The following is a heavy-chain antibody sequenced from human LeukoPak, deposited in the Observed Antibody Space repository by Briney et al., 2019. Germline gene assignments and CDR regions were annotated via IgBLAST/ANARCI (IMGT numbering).Heavy chain of an antibody. D-gene: IGHD6-19*01. Sequence: SETLSLTCTVSGGSIGSDYWTWIRQPPGKGLEYIGYIYYTGGTNYNPSLKSRVTISVDTYKNQFSLKLSSVTAADTAVYFCAKYGNSGWVIDNWGQGTLVTVSS. J-gene: IGHJ4*02. CDR1: GGSIGSDY. V-gene: IGHV4-59*08. CDR3: AKYGNSGWVIDN. CDR2: IYYTGGT.